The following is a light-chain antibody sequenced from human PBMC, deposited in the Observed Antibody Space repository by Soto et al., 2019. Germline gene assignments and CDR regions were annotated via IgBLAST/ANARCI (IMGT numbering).Light chain of an antibody. Sequence: HSALTQPPSASGSPGQSVTISCTGTSSDVGGHNYVSWYQQHPGKAPKLLIYEVSKRPSGVPDRFSGSKSGSTASLTVSGLQAEDEADYYCSSYAGNSNYVFGTGTKVTVX. V-gene: IGLV2-8*01. CDR2: EVS. J-gene: IGLJ1*01. CDR3: SSYAGNSNYV. CDR1: SSDVGGHNY.